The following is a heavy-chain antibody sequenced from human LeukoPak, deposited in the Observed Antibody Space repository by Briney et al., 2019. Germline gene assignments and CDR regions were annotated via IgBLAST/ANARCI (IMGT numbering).Heavy chain of an antibody. D-gene: IGHD2-2*01. J-gene: IGHJ4*02. V-gene: IGHV3-11*04. Sequence: GGSLRLSRAASGFTFSDYYMSWIRQAPGKGLEWVSYISSSGSTIYYADSVKGRFTISRDNAKNSLYLQMNSLRAEDTAVYYCANPGRETNCSSTSCYADYWGQGTLVTVSS. CDR2: ISSSGSTI. CDR3: ANPGRETNCSSTSCYADY. CDR1: GFTFSDYY.